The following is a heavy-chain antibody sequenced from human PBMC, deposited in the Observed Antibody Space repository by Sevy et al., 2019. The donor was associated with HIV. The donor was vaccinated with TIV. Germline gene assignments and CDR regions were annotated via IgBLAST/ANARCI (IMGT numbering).Heavy chain of an antibody. J-gene: IGHJ4*02. CDR2: IIRIFGTA. CDR1: GGTFSSYA. CDR3: ASEGRLADHTYYFDY. Sequence: ASVKVSCKASGGTFSSYAISWVRQAPGQGLEWMGGIIRIFGTANYAQKFQGRVTITADESTSTAYMELSSLRSEDTAGYCCASEGRLADHTYYFDYWGQGTLVTVSS. V-gene: IGHV1-69*13. D-gene: IGHD3-16*01.